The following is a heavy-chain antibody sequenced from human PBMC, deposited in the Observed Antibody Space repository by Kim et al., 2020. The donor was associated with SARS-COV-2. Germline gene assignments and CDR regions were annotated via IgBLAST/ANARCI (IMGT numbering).Heavy chain of an antibody. J-gene: IGHJ4*02. V-gene: IGHV3-33*06. Sequence: GGSLRLSCAASGFTFSSYGMHWVRQAPGKGLEWVAVIWYDGSNKYYADSVKGRFPISRDNSKNTLYLQMNSPRAEDTAVYYCAKDGSLVKNSDMEFDYWGQGTLVTVSS. CDR1: GFTFSSYG. D-gene: IGHD3-9*01. CDR3: AKDGSLVKNSDMEFDY. CDR2: IWYDGSNK.